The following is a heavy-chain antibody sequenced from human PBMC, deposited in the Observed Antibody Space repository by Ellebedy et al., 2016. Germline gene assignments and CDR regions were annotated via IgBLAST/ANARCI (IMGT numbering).Heavy chain of an antibody. CDR3: ARALDGGNPLYYYGMDV. V-gene: IGHV3-66*01. J-gene: IGHJ6*02. D-gene: IGHD4-23*01. Sequence: ETLSLTCTVSGGSISSYYWSWVRQAPGKGLEWVSVIYSGGSTYYADSVKGRFTISRDNSKNTLYLQMNSLRAEDTAVYYCARALDGGNPLYYYGMDVWGQGTTVTVSS. CDR2: IYSGGST. CDR1: GGSISSYY.